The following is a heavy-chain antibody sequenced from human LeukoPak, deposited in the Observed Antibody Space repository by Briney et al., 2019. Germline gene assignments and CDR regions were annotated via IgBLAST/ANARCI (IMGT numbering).Heavy chain of an antibody. CDR2: INWDDDK. CDR3: ARSYDSSGYSHFGY. V-gene: IGHV2-70*01. D-gene: IGHD3-22*01. Sequence: SGPTLVNPTQTLTLTCTFSGFSLTTSGVGVGWIRQPPGKALEWLALINWDDDKYYSTSLQTRLTISKDTSKKQVVLTMTNMDPVDTPTYYCARSYDSSGYSHFGYWGQGTLVTVSS. J-gene: IGHJ4*02. CDR1: GFSLTTSGVG.